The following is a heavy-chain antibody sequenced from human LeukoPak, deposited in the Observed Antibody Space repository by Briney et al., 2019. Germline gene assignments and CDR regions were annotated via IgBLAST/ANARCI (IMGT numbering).Heavy chain of an antibody. V-gene: IGHV3-7*01. J-gene: IGHJ4*02. CDR2: INQDGSET. CDR3: ARAMSSTSCCVMGY. Sequence: PGGSLRLSCAASGFPFTNYWMIWVRQAPGKRPEWVGNINQDGSETNYVDSVKGRFSMSRDNAKTSLYLQMNSLRAEDTAVYYCARAMSSTSCCVMGYWGQGTLVTVSS. D-gene: IGHD2-2*01. CDR1: GFPFTNYW.